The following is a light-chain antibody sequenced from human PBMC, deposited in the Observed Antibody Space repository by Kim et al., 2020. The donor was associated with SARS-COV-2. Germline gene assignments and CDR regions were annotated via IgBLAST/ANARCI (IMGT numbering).Light chain of an antibody. CDR2: GAS. Sequence: PGERATLSCRASETVSNSFIAWYQQKPGQAPRLLIYGASTRATGIPDRFTGSGSGTDFTLTIRRLEPEDFAVYYCHLYGSLPPWSFGQGTRVDIK. V-gene: IGKV3-20*01. CDR3: HLYGSLPPWS. CDR1: ETVSNSF. J-gene: IGKJ1*01.